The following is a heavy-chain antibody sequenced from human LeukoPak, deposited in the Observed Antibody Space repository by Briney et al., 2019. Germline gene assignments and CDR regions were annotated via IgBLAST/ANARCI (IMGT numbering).Heavy chain of an antibody. D-gene: IGHD2-21*02. Sequence: GGSLRLSCAASGFTFSSYAMHWVRQAPGKGLEWVAVISYDGSNKYYADSVKGRFTISRDNSKNTLYLQMNSLRAEDTAVYYCARVLKDPNCGGDCYAFDIWGQGTMVTVSS. CDR3: ARVLKDPNCGGDCYAFDI. V-gene: IGHV3-30-3*01. CDR1: GFTFSSYA. J-gene: IGHJ3*02. CDR2: ISYDGSNK.